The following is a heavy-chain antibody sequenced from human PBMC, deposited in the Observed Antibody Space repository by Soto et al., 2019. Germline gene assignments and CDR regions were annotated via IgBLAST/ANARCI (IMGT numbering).Heavy chain of an antibody. Sequence: QVQLVQSGAEVKKPGSSVKVSCKASGGTFSSYTISWVRQAPGQGLEWMGRIIPILGIANYAQKFQGRVMITADKSTSTAYMELSSLRSEDTAVFYCARESSIAAAGTGDYWGQGTLVTVSS. CDR2: IIPILGIA. V-gene: IGHV1-69*08. J-gene: IGHJ4*02. D-gene: IGHD6-13*01. CDR1: GGTFSSYT. CDR3: ARESSIAAAGTGDY.